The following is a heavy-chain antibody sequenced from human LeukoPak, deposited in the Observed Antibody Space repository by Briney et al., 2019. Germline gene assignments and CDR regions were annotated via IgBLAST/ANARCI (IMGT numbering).Heavy chain of an antibody. CDR3: VKGIVVVTARAFDY. V-gene: IGHV3-64D*06. CDR1: GFTFSSYA. CDR2: ISSNGGST. J-gene: IGHJ4*02. Sequence: GGSLRLSCSASGFTFSSYAMHWVRQAPGKGLEYVSAISSNGGSTYYADSVKGRFTISRDNSKNTLYPQMSSLRPEDTAVYYCVKGIVVVTARAFDYWGQGTLVTVSS. D-gene: IGHD2-21*02.